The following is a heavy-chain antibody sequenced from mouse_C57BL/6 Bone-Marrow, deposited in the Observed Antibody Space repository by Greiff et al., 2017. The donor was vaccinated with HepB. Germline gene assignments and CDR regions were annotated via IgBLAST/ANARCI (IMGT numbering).Heavy chain of an antibody. CDR3: ARTLWYPHYYAMDY. CDR1: GYTFTSYW. Sequence: VQLQQSGAELVKPGASVKMSCKASGYTFTSYWITWVKQRPGQGLEWIGDIYPGSGSTNYNEKFKSKATLTVDTSSSTAYMQLSSLTSEDSAVYYCARTLWYPHYYAMDYWGQGTSVTVSS. V-gene: IGHV1-55*01. D-gene: IGHD2-1*01. J-gene: IGHJ4*01. CDR2: IYPGSGST.